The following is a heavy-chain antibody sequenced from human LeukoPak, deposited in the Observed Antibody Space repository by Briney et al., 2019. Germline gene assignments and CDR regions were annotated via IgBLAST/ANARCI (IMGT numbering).Heavy chain of an antibody. V-gene: IGHV4-59*01. D-gene: IGHD3-22*01. CDR3: ARVAPDDYYDSSGHPTEIDL. J-gene: IGHJ2*01. CDR1: GGSISSFY. CDR2: IYDSGST. Sequence: SETLSLTCTFSGGSISSFYWSWIRQPPGKGLEWIGYIYDSGSTNYNPSLESRVTISVDTSRNQFSLKLSSVTAADTAVYYCARVAPDDYYDSSGHPTEIDLWGRGTLVTVSS.